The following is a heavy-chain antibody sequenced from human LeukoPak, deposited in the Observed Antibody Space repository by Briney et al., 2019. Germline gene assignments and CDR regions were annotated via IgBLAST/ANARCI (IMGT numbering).Heavy chain of an antibody. CDR3: ARGPRITMVRGVIIPNWFDP. CDR1: GGSFSGYY. D-gene: IGHD3-10*01. V-gene: IGHV4-34*01. Sequence: PSETLSLTCAVYGGSFSGYYWSWIRQPPGKGLEWTGEINHSGSTNYNPSLKSRVTISVDTSKNQFSLKLSSVTAADTAVYYCARGPRITMVRGVIIPNWFDPWGQGTLVTVSS. J-gene: IGHJ5*02. CDR2: INHSGST.